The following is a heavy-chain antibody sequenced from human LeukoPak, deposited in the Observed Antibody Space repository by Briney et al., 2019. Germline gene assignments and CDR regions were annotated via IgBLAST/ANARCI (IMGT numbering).Heavy chain of an antibody. V-gene: IGHV3-20*04. J-gene: IGHJ4*02. CDR2: INWNGGST. CDR1: GFTFDDYG. D-gene: IGHD3-9*01. CDR3: ARGVYYDILTGFDY. Sequence: GGSLRLSCAASGFTFDDYGMSWVRQAPGKGLEWVSGINWNGGSTGYADSVKGRFTISRDNAKNSLYLPMNSLRAEDTALYYCARGVYYDILTGFDYWGQGTLVTVSS.